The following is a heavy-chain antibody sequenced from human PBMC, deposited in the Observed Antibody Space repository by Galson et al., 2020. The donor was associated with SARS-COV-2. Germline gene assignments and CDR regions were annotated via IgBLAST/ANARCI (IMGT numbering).Heavy chain of an antibody. D-gene: IGHD2-21*02. CDR2: IPFDGNVQ. CDR1: GFTFSRHA. V-gene: IGHV3-30*03. Sequence: GESLKISCAASGFTFSRHAMHWVRQAPGKGLEWVAVIPFDGNVQYYAASVKGRFFMSRESSQNTVFLQMNSLKTEDTAVYYCARDGRSGYCWGGYFDLWGRGTLVTVSS. CDR3: ARDGRSGYCWGGYFDL. J-gene: IGHJ2*01.